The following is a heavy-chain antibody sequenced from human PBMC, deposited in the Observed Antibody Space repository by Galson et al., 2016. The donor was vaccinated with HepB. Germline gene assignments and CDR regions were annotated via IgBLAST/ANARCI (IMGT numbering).Heavy chain of an antibody. Sequence: SVKVSCKAPGDTFSVFAIIWVRQAPGQGLEWMGGINPIFATANYAQKFQGRVSITADKSTSTAYMELSSLRSEDTALYYCVRSCNLGELSYFDYWGQGNL. V-gene: IGHV1-69*06. CDR1: GDTFSVFA. CDR3: VRSCNLGELSYFDY. J-gene: IGHJ4*03. CDR2: INPIFATA. D-gene: IGHD2/OR15-2a*01.